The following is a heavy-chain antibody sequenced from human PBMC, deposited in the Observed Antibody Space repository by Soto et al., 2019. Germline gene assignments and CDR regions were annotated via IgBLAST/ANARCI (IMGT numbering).Heavy chain of an antibody. CDR3: ARRPLARVTTNYDYYGMDV. CDR1: GYTFTSYD. CDR2: MNPNSGNT. Sequence: ASVKVSCKASGYTFTSYDINWVRQATGQGLEWMGWMNPNSGNTGYAQKFQGRVTMTRNTSISTAYMELSSLRSEDTAVYYCARRPLARVTTNYDYYGMDVRGQGTTVTVSS. V-gene: IGHV1-8*01. J-gene: IGHJ6*02. D-gene: IGHD4-17*01.